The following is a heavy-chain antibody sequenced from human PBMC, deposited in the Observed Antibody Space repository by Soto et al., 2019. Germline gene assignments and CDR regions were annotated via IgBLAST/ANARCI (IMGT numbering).Heavy chain of an antibody. J-gene: IGHJ6*02. CDR2: IIPIFGTA. V-gene: IGHV1-69*13. D-gene: IGHD1-1*01. Sequence: GTSVKVSCKDSGGTYSSYASSWVRQAPGQGLEWMGGIIPIFGTANYAQKFQGRVTITADESTSTAYMELSSLRSEDTAVYYCARDDYKRRTIYYYGMDVWGQGTTVTVSS. CDR3: ARDDYKRRTIYYYGMDV. CDR1: GGTYSSYA.